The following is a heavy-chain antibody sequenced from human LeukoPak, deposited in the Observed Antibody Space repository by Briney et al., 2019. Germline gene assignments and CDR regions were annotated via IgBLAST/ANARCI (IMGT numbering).Heavy chain of an antibody. V-gene: IGHV3-74*01. CDR3: ARDQPGNTAIDY. J-gene: IGHJ4*02. D-gene: IGHD5-18*01. CDR1: GFTFSTYW. CDR2: IHSDGRST. Sequence: PGGSLRLSCAASGFTFSTYWMHWVRQAPGKGLVWVSRIHSDGRSTSYADSVNGRFTISRDNAKNTLYLQMNSLRAEDTAVYYCARDQPGNTAIDYWGQGTLVTVSS.